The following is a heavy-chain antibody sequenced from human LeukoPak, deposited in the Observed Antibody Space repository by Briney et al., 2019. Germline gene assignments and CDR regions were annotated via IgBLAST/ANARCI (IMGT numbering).Heavy chain of an antibody. J-gene: IGHJ4*02. CDR1: GGTLSSYA. V-gene: IGHV1-69*01. D-gene: IGHD2-2*03. CDR3: ARGYGYCSSTSCSLFDY. Sequence: GSSVKVPCKASGGTLSSYAIGWVRQAPGQGLEWMGGIIPIFGTANYAQKFQGRVTITADESTSTAYMELSSLRSEDTAVYYCARGYGYCSSTSCSLFDYWGQGTLVTVSS. CDR2: IIPIFGTA.